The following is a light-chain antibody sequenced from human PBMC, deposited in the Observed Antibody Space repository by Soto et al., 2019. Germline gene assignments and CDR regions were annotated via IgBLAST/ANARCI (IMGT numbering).Light chain of an antibody. CDR1: QSVSSY. CDR2: DAS. V-gene: IGKV3-11*01. J-gene: IGKJ5*01. Sequence: EIVLTQSPATLSLSPGERATLSCRASQSVSSYLAWYQQKPGQAPRPLIYDASNRATGIPARFSGTGSGTEFTLTINSLQAEDSAVYYCQQYYNWPRTFGQGTRLEI. CDR3: QQYYNWPRT.